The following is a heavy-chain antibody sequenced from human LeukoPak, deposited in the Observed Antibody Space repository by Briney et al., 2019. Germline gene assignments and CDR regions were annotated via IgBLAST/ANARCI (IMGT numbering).Heavy chain of an antibody. J-gene: IGHJ4*02. CDR3: AKDRAQQLVLDF. CDR1: GFTFSSYA. V-gene: IGHV3-23*01. Sequence: HTGGSLRLSCAASGFTFSSYAMSWVRQAPGKGLEWVSAIIGSGSSTYYADSVKGRFTISRDNSKNTLFLQMNSLRAEDTAVYYCAKDRAQQLVLDFWGQGTPVTVSS. CDR2: IIGSGSST. D-gene: IGHD6-13*01.